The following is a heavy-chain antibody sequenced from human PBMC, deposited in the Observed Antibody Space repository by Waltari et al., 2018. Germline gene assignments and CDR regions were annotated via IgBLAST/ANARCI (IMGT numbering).Heavy chain of an antibody. Sequence: QVQLQQWGAGLLKPSETLSLTCAVYGGSFSGYYWSWIRQPPGKGLEWIGEINHSGSTNYNPSLKSRVTISVDTSKNQFSLKLSSGTAADTAVYYCARGKNSSGWKWYFDLWGRGTLVTVSS. D-gene: IGHD6-19*01. CDR2: INHSGST. CDR3: ARGKNSSGWKWYFDL. CDR1: GGSFSGYY. J-gene: IGHJ2*01. V-gene: IGHV4-34*01.